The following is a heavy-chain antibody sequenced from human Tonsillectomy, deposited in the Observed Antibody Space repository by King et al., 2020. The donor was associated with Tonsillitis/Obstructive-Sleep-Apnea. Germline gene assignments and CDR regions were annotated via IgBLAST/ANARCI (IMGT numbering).Heavy chain of an antibody. CDR3: ARLSNVDFWALTFDY. CDR2: IQPRDSDT. J-gene: IGHJ4*02. Sequence: QLVQSGAEMKKPRESLKISCKASGYRFGNYWIVWVRQMPGKGLEWMGIIQPRDSDTRYRPSFQGQVTVSADKSISTAYLQWSSLKASDTAIYYCARLSNVDFWALTFDYWGQGTLVTVSS. V-gene: IGHV5-51*01. CDR1: GYRFGNYW. D-gene: IGHD3/OR15-3a*01.